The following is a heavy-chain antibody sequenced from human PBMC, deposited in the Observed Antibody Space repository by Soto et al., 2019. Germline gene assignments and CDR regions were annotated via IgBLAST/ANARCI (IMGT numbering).Heavy chain of an antibody. Sequence: GAFLKVSGKVSGYHFTRYCMGCVRPLPGKGLEWMGIIYPGDSDTRYSPSFQGQVTISADKSISTAYLQWSSLKASDTAMQYCARGNYYESSGFDYWGQGTRVSVSA. D-gene: IGHD3-22*01. V-gene: IGHV5-51*03. CDR3: ARGNYYESSGFDY. CDR2: IYPGDSDT. J-gene: IGHJ4*02. CDR1: GYHFTRYC.